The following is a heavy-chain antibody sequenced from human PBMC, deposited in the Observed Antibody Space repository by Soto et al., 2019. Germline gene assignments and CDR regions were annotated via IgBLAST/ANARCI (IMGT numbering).Heavy chain of an antibody. J-gene: IGHJ6*02. V-gene: IGHV1-69*01. CDR3: ARESSSPNDYFYGMDV. Sequence: QVQLVQSGAEVKKPGSSVKVSCRASGGTFASYAVSWVRQAPGQGLEWMGVIIPLVGTPKYTQKFQGRVRITADDSASAAYMELTNLTSEDTAVDYCARESSSPNDYFYGMDVWGQGTSFTVSS. D-gene: IGHD6-6*01. CDR1: GGTFASYA. CDR2: IIPLVGTP.